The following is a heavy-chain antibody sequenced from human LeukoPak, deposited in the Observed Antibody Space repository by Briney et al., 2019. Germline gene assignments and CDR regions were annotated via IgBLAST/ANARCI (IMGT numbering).Heavy chain of an antibody. V-gene: IGHV3-21*01. J-gene: IGHJ3*02. Sequence: PGGSLRLSCAASGFTFNSYSMNWVRQAPGKGLEWVSSISSSSSYIYYADSVKGRFTISRDNAKNSLYLQMNSLRAEDTAVYYCARQGSLWLRRDAFDIWGQGTMVTVSS. D-gene: IGHD5-18*01. CDR2: ISSSSSYI. CDR3: ARQGSLWLRRDAFDI. CDR1: GFTFNSYS.